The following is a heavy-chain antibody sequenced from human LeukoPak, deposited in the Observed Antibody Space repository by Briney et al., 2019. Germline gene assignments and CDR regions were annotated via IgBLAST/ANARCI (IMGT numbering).Heavy chain of an antibody. V-gene: IGHV3-30-3*01. J-gene: IGHJ4*02. CDR1: GFTFSSYA. Sequence: PGGSLRLSCAASGFTFSSYAMHWVRQAPGKGLEWVAVISYDGSNKYYADSVKGRFTISRDNSKNTLYLQTNSLRAEDTAVYYCARGGDYGDYGLYYFDYWGQGTLVTVSS. D-gene: IGHD4-17*01. CDR3: ARGGDYGDYGLYYFDY. CDR2: ISYDGSNK.